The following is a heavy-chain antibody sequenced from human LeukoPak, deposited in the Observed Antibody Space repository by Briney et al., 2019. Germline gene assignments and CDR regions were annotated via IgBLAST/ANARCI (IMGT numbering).Heavy chain of an antibody. V-gene: IGHV3-74*01. J-gene: IGHJ4*02. CDR1: GFAFSAYW. D-gene: IGHD3-16*01. CDR2: INEDATTI. Sequence: GGSLTLSCAASGFAFSAYWMHWVCQAPGQGLEWVSRINEDATTISYADSVKGRFIISRDNSKKSLYLQMNNLRAEDTAVYYCVRDLVFVWTPGDDFDFWGQGTLVTVSS. CDR3: VRDLVFVWTPGDDFDF.